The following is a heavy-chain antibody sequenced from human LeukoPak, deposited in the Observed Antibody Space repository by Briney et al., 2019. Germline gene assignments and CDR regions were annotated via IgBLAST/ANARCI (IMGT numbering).Heavy chain of an antibody. J-gene: IGHJ4*02. V-gene: IGHV3-15*01. CDR3: TTGLWFGELLFFY. Sequence: PGGSLRLSCAASGFTFSSYAMSWVRQAPGKGLEWVGRIKSKTDGGTTDYAAPVKGRFTISRDDSKNTLYLQMNSLKTEDTAVYYCTTGLWFGELLFFYWGQGTLVTVSS. CDR2: IKSKTDGGTT. CDR1: GFTFSSYA. D-gene: IGHD3-10*01.